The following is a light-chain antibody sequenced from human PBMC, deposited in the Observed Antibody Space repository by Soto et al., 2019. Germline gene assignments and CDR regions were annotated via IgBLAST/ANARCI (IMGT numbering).Light chain of an antibody. CDR1: SSNIGYSH. CDR2: DND. Sequence: QSVLTQPPSVSAAPGQKVTISCSGSSSNIGYSHVSWYQQLPGTAPKLLMYDNDKRPSGIPDRFSGSKSGTSATLGITGLQTGDEADYYCGTWDSSLSVVFGGGTKVTVL. CDR3: GTWDSSLSVV. J-gene: IGLJ2*01. V-gene: IGLV1-51*01.